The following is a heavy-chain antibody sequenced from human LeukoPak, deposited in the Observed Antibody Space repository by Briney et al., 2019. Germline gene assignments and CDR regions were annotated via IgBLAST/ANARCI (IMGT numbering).Heavy chain of an antibody. CDR1: GFTFSTYG. J-gene: IGHJ4*02. V-gene: IGHV3-33*01. Sequence: PGGSLRLSCAASGFTFSTYGMHWVRQAPGKGLEWVAVIWYDGSKKYYADSVKGRFTISRDNSKNTLYLQMNSLTAEDTAVYYCARDQVVATIWIDCWGQGTPVTVSS. CDR2: IWYDGSKK. CDR3: ARDQVVATIWIDC. D-gene: IGHD5-12*01.